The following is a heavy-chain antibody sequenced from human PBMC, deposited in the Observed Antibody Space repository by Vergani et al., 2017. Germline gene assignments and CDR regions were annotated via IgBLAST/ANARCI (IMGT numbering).Heavy chain of an antibody. CDR3: AWDSIELRTHDQEYYYYGMDF. CDR1: GFSFSVYT. J-gene: IGHJ6*02. V-gene: IGHV3-21*01. D-gene: IGHD6-6*01. CDR2: ISRSSSNI. Sequence: LVESGGGLVKRGGSVRLSCAASGFSFSVYTLNWVRQAPGKGLEWVSSISRSSSNIYYAGSVKGRFTISRDNAKNSLYLEMNSLRAEDTVLYYCAWDSIELRTHDQEYYYYGMDFWGQGTAVTVSS.